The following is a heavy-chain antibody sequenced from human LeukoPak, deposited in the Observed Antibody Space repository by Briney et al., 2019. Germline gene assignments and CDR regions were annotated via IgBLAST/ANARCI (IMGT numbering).Heavy chain of an antibody. CDR2: IYYSGTT. Sequence: PSETLSLTCSVSGGSTSSYYWSWIRQPPGKGLEWIGYIYYSGTTNYNPSLKSRVTISVDTSKNQVSLKLSSVTAADTAMYYCARDRSGYDLAYWGQGTLVTVSS. V-gene: IGHV4-59*01. CDR1: GGSTSSYY. CDR3: ARDRSGYDLAY. J-gene: IGHJ4*02. D-gene: IGHD5-12*01.